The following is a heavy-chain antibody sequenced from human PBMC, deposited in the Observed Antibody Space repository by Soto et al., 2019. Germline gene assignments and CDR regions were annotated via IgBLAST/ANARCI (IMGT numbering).Heavy chain of an antibody. Sequence: EASVKVSCKASGYTFTSYGSIWVRHAPGQGLEWMGWISAYNGNTNYAQKLQGRVTMTTDTSTSTAYMELRSLRSEDTAVYYCARAATITIFGVVPYDYWGQGTLVTVSS. D-gene: IGHD3-3*01. CDR1: GYTFTSYG. J-gene: IGHJ4*02. CDR2: ISAYNGNT. V-gene: IGHV1-18*01. CDR3: ARAATITIFGVVPYDY.